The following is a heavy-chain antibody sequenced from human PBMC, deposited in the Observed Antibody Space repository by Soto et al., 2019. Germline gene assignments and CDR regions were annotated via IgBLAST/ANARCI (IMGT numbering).Heavy chain of an antibody. Sequence: LRLSCAASGFTFSSYAMSWVRQAPGKGLEWVSAISGSGGSTYYADSVKGRFTISRDNSKNTLYLQMNSLRAEDTAVYYCAKVGRDGYYFDYWGQGTLVTVSS. J-gene: IGHJ4*02. CDR3: AKVGRDGYYFDY. CDR2: ISGSGGST. V-gene: IGHV3-23*01. CDR1: GFTFSSYA. D-gene: IGHD5-12*01.